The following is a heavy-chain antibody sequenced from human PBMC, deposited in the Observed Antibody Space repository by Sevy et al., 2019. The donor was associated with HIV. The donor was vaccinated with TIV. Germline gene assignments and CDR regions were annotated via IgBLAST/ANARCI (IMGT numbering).Heavy chain of an antibody. CDR1: GYTFTSYG. V-gene: IGHV1-18*01. J-gene: IGHJ4*02. D-gene: IGHD3-22*01. Sequence: ASVKVSCKASGYTFTSYGISWVRQAPGQGLEWMGWISAYNGNTNYAQTLQGRVTMTTDTSTSTAYMELRSLRSDDTAVYYCARTLRGYYDSSGYYSYWGQGTLVTVSS. CDR3: ARTLRGYYDSSGYYSY. CDR2: ISAYNGNT.